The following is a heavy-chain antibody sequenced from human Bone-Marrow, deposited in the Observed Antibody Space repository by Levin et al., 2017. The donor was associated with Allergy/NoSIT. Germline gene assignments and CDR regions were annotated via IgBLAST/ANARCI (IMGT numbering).Heavy chain of an antibody. CDR3: AREDGTGRYKNGMDV. V-gene: IGHV3-33*01. CDR2: IWYDGTTK. CDR1: GFTFSNNA. Sequence: GGSLRLSCETSGFTFSNNAMHWVRQAPGKGLEWVAVIWYDGTTKYYGDSVKGRFAISRDNSKNMLYLQMNSLRAEDTAVYYCAREDGTGRYKNGMDVWGQGTTVTVSS. D-gene: IGHD1-14*01. J-gene: IGHJ6*02.